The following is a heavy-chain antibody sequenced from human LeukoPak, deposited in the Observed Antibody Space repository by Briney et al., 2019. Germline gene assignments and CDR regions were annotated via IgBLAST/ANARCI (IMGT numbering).Heavy chain of an antibody. CDR3: TPEVWELQGASDI. V-gene: IGHV3-7*01. CDR1: GFPFNTYW. J-gene: IGHJ3*02. D-gene: IGHD1-26*01. Sequence: GSLRLSCAASGFPFNTYWMTWVRQAPGKGLEWVANIKEDGSEEHYVDSVKGRFTISRDNAKNSLFLQMNSLRVADTAVYYCTPEVWELQGASDIWGQGTMVTVSS. CDR2: IKEDGSEE.